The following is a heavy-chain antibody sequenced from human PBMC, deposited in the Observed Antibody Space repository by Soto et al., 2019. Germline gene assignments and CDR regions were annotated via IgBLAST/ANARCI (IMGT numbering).Heavy chain of an antibody. CDR1: GFTFSDYY. Sequence: LRLSCAASGFTFSDYYMSWIRQAPGKGLEWVSYISSSSSYTNYADSVKGRFTISRDNAKNSLYLQMNSLRAEDTAVYYCARDPIGYYDYAGTDYWGQGTLVTVSS. CDR3: ARDPIGYYDYAGTDY. CDR2: ISSSSSYT. D-gene: IGHD3-16*01. J-gene: IGHJ4*02. V-gene: IGHV3-11*05.